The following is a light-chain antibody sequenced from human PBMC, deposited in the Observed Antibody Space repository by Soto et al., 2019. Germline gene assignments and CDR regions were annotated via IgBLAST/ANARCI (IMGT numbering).Light chain of an antibody. J-gene: IGLJ2*01. V-gene: IGLV2-8*01. CDR3: TSYAGVHNVV. CDR2: EVI. CDR1: SNDVGDYNY. Sequence: QSALTQPPSASGSPGQSVTISCTGTSNDVGDYNYVSWYQQHPDKAPELIIYEVIKRPSGVPDRFSGSKSGNTASLTVSGLQAEDEGNYYCTSYAGVHNVVFGGGTKVTVL.